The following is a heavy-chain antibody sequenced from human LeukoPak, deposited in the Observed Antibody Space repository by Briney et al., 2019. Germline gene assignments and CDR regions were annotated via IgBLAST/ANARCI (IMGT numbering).Heavy chain of an antibody. CDR2: IYHSGST. V-gene: IGHV4-30-2*01. D-gene: IGHD4-17*01. Sequence: TPSPTLAVSCGSISRGGYSPGWVREPPRKGPEWIGYIYHSGSTYYNPSLKSRVTISVDRSKNQFSLKLSSVTAADTAVYYCARGGSYGDYVFDYWGQGTLVTVSS. CDR3: ARGGSYGDYVFDY. CDR1: CGSISRGGYS. J-gene: IGHJ4*02.